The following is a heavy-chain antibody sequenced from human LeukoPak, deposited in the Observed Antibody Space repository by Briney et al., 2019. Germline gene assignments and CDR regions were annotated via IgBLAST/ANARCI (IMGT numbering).Heavy chain of an antibody. Sequence: GGSLRLSCAASGFTFDDYAMHWVRQAPGKGLEWVSGISWKSDSVGYADSVKGRFTISRGNAKNSLYLQMNSLRADDTALYYCAKDWSYGGNSWKYFGSWGQGTLVTVSS. J-gene: IGHJ4*02. D-gene: IGHD4-23*01. CDR1: GFTFDDYA. CDR3: AKDWSYGGNSWKYFGS. V-gene: IGHV3-9*01. CDR2: ISWKSDSV.